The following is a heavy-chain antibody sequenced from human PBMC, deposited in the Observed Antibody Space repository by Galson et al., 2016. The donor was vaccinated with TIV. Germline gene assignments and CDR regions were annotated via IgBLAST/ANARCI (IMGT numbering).Heavy chain of an antibody. CDR2: INPNTGDT. D-gene: IGHD6-13*01. Sequence: SVKVSCKASGYTFTGYYMHWLRQAPGQGLEWMGWINPNTGDTNYVPKFQGRVTMTRDTSISTAYMELSRLRSDDTAVYYCARDPPYSGSWSFFDFWGQGTLVTVSS. J-gene: IGHJ4*02. V-gene: IGHV1-2*02. CDR3: ARDPPYSGSWSFFDF. CDR1: GYTFTGYY.